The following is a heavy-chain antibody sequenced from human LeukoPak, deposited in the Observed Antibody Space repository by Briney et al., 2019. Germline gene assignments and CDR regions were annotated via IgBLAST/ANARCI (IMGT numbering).Heavy chain of an antibody. CDR2: ISGSGGST. J-gene: IGHJ6*03. D-gene: IGHD3-10*01. CDR1: GFTFSIYD. CDR3: AKDRGAPGYYYMDV. V-gene: IGHV3-23*01. Sequence: PGGSLRLSCAASGFTFSIYDMNWVRQAPGKGLEWVSAISGSGGSTYYADSVKGRFTISRDNSKNTLYLQMNSLRAEDTAVYYCAKDRGAPGYYYMDVWGKGTTVTVSS.